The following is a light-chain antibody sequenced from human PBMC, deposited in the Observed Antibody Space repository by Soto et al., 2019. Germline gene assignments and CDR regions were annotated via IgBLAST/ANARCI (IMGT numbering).Light chain of an antibody. CDR1: QSVSSN. V-gene: IGKV3-15*01. CDR3: QQYNNWPTIN. CDR2: GAS. Sequence: EIVMTQSPANLSVSPGERATLSCRASQSVSSNLAWYQQKPGQAPRLLIYGASTRATGIPARFSGSGSGTEFTLTISSMQSEDFAVYYCQQYNNWPTINFGQGTRLEIK. J-gene: IGKJ5*01.